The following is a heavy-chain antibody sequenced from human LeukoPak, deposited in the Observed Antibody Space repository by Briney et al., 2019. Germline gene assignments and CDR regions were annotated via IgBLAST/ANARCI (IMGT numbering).Heavy chain of an antibody. CDR1: GFNFDDYA. CDR3: AKLMSGWPLGDAFDM. Sequence: GGSLRLSCAVSGFNFDDYAMHWVRQAPGKGLEWVSGISWSSSNIGYTDSVKGRFTISRDNAKNSLLLQMNSLRPEDTALYYCAKLMSGWPLGDAFDMWGQGTMVTVSS. D-gene: IGHD6-19*01. J-gene: IGHJ3*02. CDR2: ISWSSSNI. V-gene: IGHV3-9*01.